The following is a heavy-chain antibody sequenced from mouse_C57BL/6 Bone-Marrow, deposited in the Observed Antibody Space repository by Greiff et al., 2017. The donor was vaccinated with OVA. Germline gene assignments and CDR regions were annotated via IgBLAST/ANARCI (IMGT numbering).Heavy chain of an antibody. J-gene: IGHJ2*01. V-gene: IGHV5-4*03. D-gene: IGHD1-1*01. CDR2: ISDGGSFT. CDR3: ARVPRTTVEAGD. Sequence: EVKLVESGGGLVKPGGSLKLSCEASGFTFSSYAMSWVRQTPEKRLAWVATISDGGSFTYYPDNVKGRFTISRDNAKNKLYLQMSHLKSEDTDMYYCARVPRTTVEAGDWGKGATLSVSS. CDR1: GFTFSSYA.